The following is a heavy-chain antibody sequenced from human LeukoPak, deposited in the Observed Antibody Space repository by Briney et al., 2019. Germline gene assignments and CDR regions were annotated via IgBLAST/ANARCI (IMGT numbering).Heavy chain of an antibody. CDR2: IYYSGST. D-gene: IGHD2-2*01. CDR3: ARVGSYCSSTSCLHYYYYGMDV. CDR1: GGSISSYY. Sequence: KPSETLSLTCTVSGGSISSYYWSWIRQPPGKGLEWIGYIYYSGSTNYNPSLKSRVTISVDTSKNQFSLKLSSVTAADTAVYYCARVGSYCSSTSCLHYYYYGMDVWGQGTTVTVSS. V-gene: IGHV4-59*12. J-gene: IGHJ6*02.